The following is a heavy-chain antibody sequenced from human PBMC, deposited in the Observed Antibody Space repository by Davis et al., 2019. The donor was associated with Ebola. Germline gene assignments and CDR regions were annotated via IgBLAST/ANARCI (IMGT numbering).Heavy chain of an antibody. CDR2: VSASGDIT. D-gene: IGHD3-16*01. J-gene: IGHJ4*02. CDR3: ARGGETRLEY. V-gene: IGHV3-23*01. Sequence: PGGSLRLSCAASGFSFSYYAMTWVRQAPGKGLDWVSYVSASGDITYYADSVKGRFTISRDNSKNTLSLQMNSLRAEDTAVYYCARGGETRLEYWGQGTLVTVCS. CDR1: GFSFSYYA.